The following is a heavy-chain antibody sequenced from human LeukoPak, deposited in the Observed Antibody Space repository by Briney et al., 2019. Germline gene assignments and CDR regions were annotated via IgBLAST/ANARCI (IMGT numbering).Heavy chain of an antibody. CDR2: ISAYNGNT. J-gene: IGHJ4*02. CDR3: ARDQYSSSWYVGDY. CDR1: GYTFTSYG. Sequence: ASVKVSCKASGYTFTSYGXSWVXXAPXQXXEWMGWISAYNGNTNYAQKLQGRVTMTTDTSTSTAYMELRSLRSDDTAVYYCARDQYSSSWYVGDYWGQGTLVTVSS. V-gene: IGHV1-18*01. D-gene: IGHD6-13*01.